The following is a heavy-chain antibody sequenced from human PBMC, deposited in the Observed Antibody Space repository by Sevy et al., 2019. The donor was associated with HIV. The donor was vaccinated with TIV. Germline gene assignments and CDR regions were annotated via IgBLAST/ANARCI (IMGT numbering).Heavy chain of an antibody. D-gene: IGHD3-10*01. V-gene: IGHV3-15*01. Sequence: GGSLRFSCAASGFTFSNAWMSWVRQAPGKGLEWVGRIKSKTDGGTTDYAAPVKGRFTISRDDSKNTLYLQMNSLKTEDTAVYYCTTDSLLLWFGELLYWGQGTLVTVSS. CDR2: IKSKTDGGTT. CDR1: GFTFSNAW. CDR3: TTDSLLLWFGELLY. J-gene: IGHJ4*02.